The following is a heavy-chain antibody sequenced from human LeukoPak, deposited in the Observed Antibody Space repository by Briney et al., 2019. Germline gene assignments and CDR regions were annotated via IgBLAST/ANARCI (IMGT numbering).Heavy chain of an antibody. V-gene: IGHV3-23*01. D-gene: IGHD3-22*01. CDR1: GFTFSSYA. J-gene: IGHJ3*02. Sequence: GGSLRLSCAASGFTFSSYAMNWVRQAPGKGPEWVSVISDNGGSTFYTDSVKGRFTISRDNSKNTLYLQMNSLRAEDTAVYYCASPYYYDNSGYYGVDIWGQGTMVTVSS. CDR2: ISDNGGST. CDR3: ASPYYYDNSGYYGVDI.